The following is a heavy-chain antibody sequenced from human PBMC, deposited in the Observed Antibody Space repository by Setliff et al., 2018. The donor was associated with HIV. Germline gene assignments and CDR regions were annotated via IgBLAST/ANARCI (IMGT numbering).Heavy chain of an antibody. CDR2: INGNGQTT. D-gene: IGHD6-13*01. Sequence: GGSLRLSCSSYGFTFSSFSMHWVRQAPGKGLQYVAGINGNGQTTYYGDSVKGRFTISRDNSKNTLYLQMNSLRAEDTAVYYCAKDHATSSWFTALLDYWGQGALVTVSS. J-gene: IGHJ4*02. CDR3: AKDHATSSWFTALLDY. CDR1: GFTFSSFS. V-gene: IGHV3-64*04.